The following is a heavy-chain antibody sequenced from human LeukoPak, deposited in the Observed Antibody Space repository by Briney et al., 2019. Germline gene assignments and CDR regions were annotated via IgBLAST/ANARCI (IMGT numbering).Heavy chain of an antibody. CDR2: VFPSGGEI. V-gene: IGHV3-21*04. CDR1: GFTFSSYS. J-gene: IGHJ4*02. CDR3: ATYRQVLLPFES. D-gene: IGHD2-8*02. Sequence: GGSLRLSCAASGFTFSSYSMNWVRQPPGKGLEWVSSVFPSGGEIHYADSVRGRFTISRDNSKSTLSLQMNSLRAEDTAIYYCATYRQVLLPFESWGQGSLVTVSS.